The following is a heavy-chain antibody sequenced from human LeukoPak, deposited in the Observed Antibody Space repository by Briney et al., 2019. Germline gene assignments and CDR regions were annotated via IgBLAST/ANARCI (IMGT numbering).Heavy chain of an antibody. CDR3: ARSGTGTTYYYYMDV. CDR2: ISSSSSYI. V-gene: IGHV3-21*01. Sequence: GGSLRLSCAASGFTFSSYSMNWVRQAPGKGLEWVSSISSSSSYIYYADSVKGRFTISRDNAKNSLYLQMNSLRTEDTAVYYCARSGTGTTYYYYMDVWGKGTTVTVSS. D-gene: IGHD1-7*01. CDR1: GFTFSSYS. J-gene: IGHJ6*03.